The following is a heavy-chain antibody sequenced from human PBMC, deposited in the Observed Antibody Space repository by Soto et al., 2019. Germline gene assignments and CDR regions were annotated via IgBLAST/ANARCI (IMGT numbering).Heavy chain of an antibody. J-gene: IGHJ4*02. V-gene: IGHV3-23*01. Sequence: GALRLSCAASGFTFSSYAMSWVRQAPGKGLEWVSAISGSGGSTYYADSVKGRFTISRDNSKNTLYLQMNSLRAEDTAVYYCAKLPRILVGATDIDYWGQGTLVTVSS. CDR3: AKLPRILVGATDIDY. CDR2: ISGSGGST. D-gene: IGHD1-26*01. CDR1: GFTFSSYA.